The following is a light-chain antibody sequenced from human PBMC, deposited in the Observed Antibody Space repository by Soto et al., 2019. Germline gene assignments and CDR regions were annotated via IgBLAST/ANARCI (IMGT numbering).Light chain of an antibody. CDR1: QSVFNTSNSRNY. V-gene: IGKV4-1*01. J-gene: IGKJ1*01. CDR3: LQYYNSPRT. Sequence: DIVMTQSPESLAVPLGERATITCKSSQSVFNTSNSRNYLAWYQQKPGQPPKLLIYWASTRESGVPDRFTGSGSVTDFTLTIRCLQAEDLAVYYCLQYYNSPRTFGQGTKVEIK. CDR2: WAS.